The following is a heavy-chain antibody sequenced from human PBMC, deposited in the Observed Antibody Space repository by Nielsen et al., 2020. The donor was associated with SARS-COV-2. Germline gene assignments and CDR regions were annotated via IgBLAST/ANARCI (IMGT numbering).Heavy chain of an antibody. V-gene: IGHV1-18*01. D-gene: IGHD3-22*01. Sequence: ASVKVSCKASGYTFTSYGISWVRQAPGQGLEWMGWISTYNGNTNYAQKLQGRVTMTRDTSTSTVYMELSSLRSEDTAVYYCARDLAYYDSSAAGGFDYWGQGTLVTVSS. CDR1: GYTFTSYG. J-gene: IGHJ4*02. CDR2: ISTYNGNT. CDR3: ARDLAYYDSSAAGGFDY.